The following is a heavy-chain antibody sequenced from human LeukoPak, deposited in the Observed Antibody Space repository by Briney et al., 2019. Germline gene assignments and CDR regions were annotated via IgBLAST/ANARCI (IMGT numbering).Heavy chain of an antibody. CDR1: GYTFTTYG. Sequence: GASVKVSCKASGYTFTTYGISWVRLGPGQGLEWMGWISAYNGNTNYAQQFQGGVTMTTDTSMSTAYMELRSLRSDDTAVYYCARDLIAVRPGWFDPWGQGSLVTVSS. CDR3: ARDLIAVRPGWFDP. J-gene: IGHJ5*02. CDR2: ISAYNGNT. D-gene: IGHD6-6*01. V-gene: IGHV1-18*01.